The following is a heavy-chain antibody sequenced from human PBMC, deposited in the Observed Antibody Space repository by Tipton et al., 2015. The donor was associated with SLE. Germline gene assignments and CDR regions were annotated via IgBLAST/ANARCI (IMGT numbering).Heavy chain of an antibody. Sequence: TLPLTCTVSGYSISSGYHWGWIRQPPGKGLEWIGSISQSGITHYNPSLESRVTISVDTSKNQFSLKLNSVTAADTAVYYCARAVRYYASGTYPYFYYFMDLWGKGTTVTVS. CDR2: ISQSGIT. CDR3: ARAVRYYASGTYPYFYYFMDL. V-gene: IGHV4-38-2*02. J-gene: IGHJ6*03. D-gene: IGHD3-10*01. CDR1: GYSISSGYH.